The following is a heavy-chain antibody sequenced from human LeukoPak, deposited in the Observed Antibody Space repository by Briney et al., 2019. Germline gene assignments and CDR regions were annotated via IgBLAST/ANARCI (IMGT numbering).Heavy chain of an antibody. D-gene: IGHD3-10*01. J-gene: IGHJ6*03. Sequence: SETLSLTCTVSGGSISSYYWNWIRQPAGKGLEWIGRIYTSGSTNYNPSLKSRVTMSVDTSKNQFSLKLSSVTAADTAVYYCARDPGFMVRGSRRGYDDYYYYMDVWGKGTTVTISS. CDR2: IYTSGST. CDR3: ARDPGFMVRGSRRGYDDYYYYMDV. CDR1: GGSISSYY. V-gene: IGHV4-4*07.